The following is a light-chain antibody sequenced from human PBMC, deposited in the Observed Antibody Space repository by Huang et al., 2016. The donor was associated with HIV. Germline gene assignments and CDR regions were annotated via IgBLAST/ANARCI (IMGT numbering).Light chain of an antibody. J-gene: IGKJ1*01. Sequence: EIVLTQSPATLSLSPGERATLSCRASQRVRNYLAWYQQKPGQAPRLLIDDASNRATGTPARFSGSGSGTDFTLTISSLEPEDFAVYYCQQRSDWPPWTFGQGTKVEIK. CDR3: QQRSDWPPWT. CDR2: DAS. CDR1: QRVRNY. V-gene: IGKV3-11*01.